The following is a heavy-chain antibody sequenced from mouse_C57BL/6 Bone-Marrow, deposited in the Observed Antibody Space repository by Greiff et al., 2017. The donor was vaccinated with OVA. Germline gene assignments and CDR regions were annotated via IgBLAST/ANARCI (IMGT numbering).Heavy chain of an antibody. CDR3: ARHLGRGFAY. Sequence: EVQGVESGGDLVKPGGSLKLSCAASGFTFSSYGMSWVRQTPDKRLEWVATISSGGSYTYYPDSVKGRFTISRDNAKNTLYLQMSSLKSEDTAMYYCARHLGRGFAYWGQGTLVTVSA. J-gene: IGHJ3*01. D-gene: IGHD4-1*01. CDR1: GFTFSSYG. CDR2: ISSGGSYT. V-gene: IGHV5-6*01.